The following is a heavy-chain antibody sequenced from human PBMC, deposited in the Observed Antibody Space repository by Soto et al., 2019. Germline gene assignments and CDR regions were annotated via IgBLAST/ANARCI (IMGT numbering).Heavy chain of an antibody. Sequence: QVTLKESGPVLAKSTETLTLTCTVSGFSLSNARMGVSWIRQPPGKALERLAHIFSNDEKSYSPTLQSRLTIAQDTSKSHVVLTMTNMDRVDTATYFWARIWDPRGHGPNWFDHWGQGTLVTVSS. D-gene: IGHD1-26*01. CDR1: GFSLSNARMG. J-gene: IGHJ5*02. V-gene: IGHV2-26*01. CDR2: IFSNDEK. CDR3: ARIWDPRGHGPNWFDH.